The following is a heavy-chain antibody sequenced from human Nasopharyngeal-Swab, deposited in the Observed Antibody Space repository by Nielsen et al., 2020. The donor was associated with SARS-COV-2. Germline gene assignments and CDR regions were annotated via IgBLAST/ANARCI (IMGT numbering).Heavy chain of an antibody. D-gene: IGHD2-15*01. CDR3: ATSAPYCSGGSCYSSWFDP. V-gene: IGHV1-18*01. CDR2: ISAYNGNT. J-gene: IGHJ5*02. Sequence: ASVKVSCKASGYTFTSYGISWVRQAPGQGLEWMGWISAYNGNTNCAQKLQGRVTMTTDTSTSTAYMELRSLRSDDTAVYYCATSAPYCSGGSCYSSWFDPWGQGTLVTVSS. CDR1: GYTFTSYG.